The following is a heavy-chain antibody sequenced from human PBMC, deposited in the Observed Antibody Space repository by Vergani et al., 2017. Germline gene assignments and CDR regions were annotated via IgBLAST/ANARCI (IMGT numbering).Heavy chain of an antibody. CDR3: ARDFGYCSSTSCYFGWFDP. D-gene: IGHD2-2*01. CDR1: GGSISSYY. CDR2: IYTSGST. J-gene: IGHJ5*02. V-gene: IGHV4-4*07. Sequence: QVQLQESGPGLVKPSETLSLTCTVSGGSISSYYWSWIRQPAGKGLEWIGRIYTSGSTNYNPSLKSRVTMSVDTSKNQFSLKLSSVTAADTAVYYCARDFGYCSSTSCYFGWFDPWGQGTLVTVSS.